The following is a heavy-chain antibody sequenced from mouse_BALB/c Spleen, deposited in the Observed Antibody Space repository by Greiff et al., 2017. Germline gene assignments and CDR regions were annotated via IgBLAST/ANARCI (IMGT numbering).Heavy chain of an antibody. CDR1: GFTFSSYA. CDR2: ISSGGSYT. CDR3: ARTTVVDRNDY. D-gene: IGHD1-1*01. J-gene: IGHJ2*01. Sequence: EVQLVESGGGLVKPGGSLKLSCAASGFTFSSYAMSWVRQTPEERLEWVATISSGGSYTYYPDSVKGRFTISRDNAKNTLYLQMSSLRSEDTAMYYCARTTVVDRNDYWGQGTTLTVSS. V-gene: IGHV5-9-3*01.